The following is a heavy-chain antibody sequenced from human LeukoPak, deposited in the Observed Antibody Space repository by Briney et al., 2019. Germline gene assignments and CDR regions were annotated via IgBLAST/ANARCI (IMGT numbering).Heavy chain of an antibody. CDR2: IYYSGST. D-gene: IGHD6-19*01. CDR3: ARLGSGWYSDY. Sequence: PSETLSLTCTVSGRSISSGDYYWSWIRQPPGKGLEWIGYIYYSGSTYYNPSLKSRVTISVDTSKNQFSLKLSSVTAADTAVYYCARLGSGWYSDYWGQGTLVTVSS. V-gene: IGHV4-30-4*08. J-gene: IGHJ4*02. CDR1: GRSISSGDYY.